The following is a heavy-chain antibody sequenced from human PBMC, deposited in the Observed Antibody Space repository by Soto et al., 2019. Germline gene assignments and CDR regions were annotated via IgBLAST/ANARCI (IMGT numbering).Heavy chain of an antibody. V-gene: IGHV1-69*13. CDR3: ARRGDMEAAVAKSEYYYSMDV. CDR2: IIPIFGTP. CDR1: GGTFSNYA. D-gene: IGHD6-25*01. J-gene: IGHJ6*02. Sequence: SVTVSCKASGGTFSNYAFSWVRQAPGQGPEWMGGIIPIFGTPNYAQKFQARLTITADDSTSTAYMELSSLRSEDTAVYYCARRGDMEAAVAKSEYYYSMDVWGQRTTV.